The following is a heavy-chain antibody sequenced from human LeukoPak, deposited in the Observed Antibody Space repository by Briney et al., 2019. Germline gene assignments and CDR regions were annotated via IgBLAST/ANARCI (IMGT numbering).Heavy chain of an antibody. CDR3: ARQGSYFDY. CDR2: IYPGDSDT. J-gene: IGHJ4*02. CDR1: GYSFISYW. V-gene: IGHV5-51*01. Sequence: GESLKISCKGSGYSFISYWIACVRQMLGKGLEWMVIIYPGDSDTRYSPSFQGQVTISADKSISTAYLQWSSLKASHTAMYYCARQGSYFDYWAQGTLVTVSS.